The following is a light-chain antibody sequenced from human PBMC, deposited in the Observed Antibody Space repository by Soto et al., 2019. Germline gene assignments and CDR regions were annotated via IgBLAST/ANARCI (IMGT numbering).Light chain of an antibody. V-gene: IGKV1-5*01. J-gene: IGKJ1*01. CDR2: DVS. Sequence: DIQMTQSPSPLSASVGDRVTITCLASQNVTTWLAWYQHKPGKAPKLLLYDVSNLESGVPSRFSGSGSGTEFTLTISSLQPDDVATYYCQHYNSYSRTFGQGTKVDIK. CDR3: QHYNSYSRT. CDR1: QNVTTW.